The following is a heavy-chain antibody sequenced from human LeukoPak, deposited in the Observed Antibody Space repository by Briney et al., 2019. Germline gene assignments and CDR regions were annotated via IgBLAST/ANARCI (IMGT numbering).Heavy chain of an antibody. D-gene: IGHD3/OR15-3a*01. CDR1: GYTFTSYG. Sequence: GSVKVSCKASGYTFTSYGISWVRQAPGQGLEWMGWISAYNGNTNYAQKLQGRVTMTTDTSTSTAYMELRSLRSEDTAVYYCVGDLKTWTGLAYWGQGTLVTVSS. CDR3: VGDLKTWTGLAY. CDR2: ISAYNGNT. J-gene: IGHJ4*02. V-gene: IGHV1-18*01.